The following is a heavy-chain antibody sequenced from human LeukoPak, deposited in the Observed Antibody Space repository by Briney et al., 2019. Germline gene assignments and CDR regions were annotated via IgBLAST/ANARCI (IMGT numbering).Heavy chain of an antibody. D-gene: IGHD6-6*01. Sequence: GASVKVSCKASGYTFTGYYMHWVRQAPGQGLEWMGRISPNSGGTNYAQKFQGRVTMTRDTSISTAYMELSRLRSDDAAVYYCGRAGLARQARGNLRFDYWGQGTLVTVSS. CDR1: GYTFTGYY. J-gene: IGHJ4*02. CDR2: ISPNSGGT. CDR3: GRAGLARQARGNLRFDY. V-gene: IGHV1-2*06.